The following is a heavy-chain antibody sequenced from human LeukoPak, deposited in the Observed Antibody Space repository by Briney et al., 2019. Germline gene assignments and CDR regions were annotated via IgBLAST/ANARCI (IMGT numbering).Heavy chain of an antibody. J-gene: IGHJ4*02. D-gene: IGHD2-2*01. Sequence: PGGSLRLSCAASGFTFSSYSMNWVRQAPGKGLEWVSSISSSSSYIYYADSVKGRFTISRDNAKSSLYLQMNSLRAEDTAVYYCASSTSWLGWWYFDYWGQGTLVTVSS. CDR2: ISSSSSYI. V-gene: IGHV3-21*01. CDR3: ASSTSWLGWWYFDY. CDR1: GFTFSSYS.